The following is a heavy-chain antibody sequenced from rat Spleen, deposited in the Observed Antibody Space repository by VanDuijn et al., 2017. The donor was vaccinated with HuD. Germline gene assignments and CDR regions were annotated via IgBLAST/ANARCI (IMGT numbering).Heavy chain of an antibody. Sequence: EVQLVESGGGLVQPGRSMKLSCAASGFTFSNYDMAWVRQAPTKGLEWVASISYDGSSTYYRDPEKGRFTISRDNAKSTLYLQMDSLRSEDTATYYCTRLYYSNWFAYWGQGTLVTVSS. CDR3: TRLYYSNWFAY. V-gene: IGHV5-25*01. CDR1: GFTFSNYD. J-gene: IGHJ3*01. CDR2: ISYDGSST. D-gene: IGHD1-1*01.